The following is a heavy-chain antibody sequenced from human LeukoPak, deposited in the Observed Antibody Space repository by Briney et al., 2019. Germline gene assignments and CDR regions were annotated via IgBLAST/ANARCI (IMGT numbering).Heavy chain of an antibody. CDR2: VSYDGGNE. CDR3: AKGAEGDY. V-gene: IGHV3-30-3*01. Sequence: QSGGSLRLSCAASGFTFSSYAMHWVRQAPGKGLEWVAVVSYDGGNEYYADSVKGRFTISRDNSENTLYLQMNSLRAEDTAVYYCAKGAEGDYWGQGTLVTVSS. CDR1: GFTFSSYA. D-gene: IGHD1-26*01. J-gene: IGHJ4*02.